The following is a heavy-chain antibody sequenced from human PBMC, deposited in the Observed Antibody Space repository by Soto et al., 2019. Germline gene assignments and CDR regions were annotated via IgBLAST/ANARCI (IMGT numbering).Heavy chain of an antibody. CDR2: IWYDGGKT. J-gene: IGHJ4*02. D-gene: IGHD3-3*01. Sequence: QVQLVESGGGVVQPGRSLRLACGASGFTFSNYAMHWVRQAPGKGLEWVALIWYDGGKTYYADSVKGRFTISRDNSEDTLYLQMNSLSVEDTAVYYCAREQFNFDFWSGSSYWGQGTLVTATS. CDR3: AREQFNFDFWSGSSY. CDR1: GFTFSNYA. V-gene: IGHV3-33*01.